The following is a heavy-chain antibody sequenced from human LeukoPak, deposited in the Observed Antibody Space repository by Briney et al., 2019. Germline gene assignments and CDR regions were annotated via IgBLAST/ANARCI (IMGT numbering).Heavy chain of an antibody. CDR3: ATYRQVLLPFES. Sequence: GGSLSLSCEASGFTFSTFAMIWVRQPPGQGLEWVSSIFPSGGEIHYADSVRGRFTISRDNSTSTLSLQMNSLRAEDTAIYYCATYRQVLLPFESWGQGTLVTVSS. CDR2: IFPSGGEI. D-gene: IGHD2/OR15-2a*01. J-gene: IGHJ4*02. CDR1: GFTFSTFA. V-gene: IGHV3-23*01.